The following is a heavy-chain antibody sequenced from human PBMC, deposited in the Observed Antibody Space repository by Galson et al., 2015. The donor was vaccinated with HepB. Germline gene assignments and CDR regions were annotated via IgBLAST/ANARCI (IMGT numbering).Heavy chain of an antibody. Sequence: SLRLSCAASGFTFSSYWMSWVRQAPEKGLEWVANIKQYGSEKYYVDSVKGRFTISRDNAKNSLYLQMNSLRAEDTAVYYCARANWFGELSAPFDHWGQGTLVTVSS. CDR2: IKQYGSEK. J-gene: IGHJ4*02. CDR1: GFTFSSYW. V-gene: IGHV3-7*01. D-gene: IGHD3-10*01. CDR3: ARANWFGELSAPFDH.